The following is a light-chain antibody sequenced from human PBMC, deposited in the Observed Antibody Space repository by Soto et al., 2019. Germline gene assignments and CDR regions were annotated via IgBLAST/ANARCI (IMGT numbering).Light chain of an antibody. V-gene: IGKV3-20*01. CDR3: QQYGSSPRT. J-gene: IGKJ2*01. CDR2: GAS. CDR1: QSVSSNY. Sequence: EIVLTQSPGTLSFSPGERATLSCRASQSVSSNYLAWYQQKPGLAPRLLIYGASSRATGIPDRFSGSGSGTDFTLTISRLEPEDFAVYYCQQYGSSPRTFGQGTKLEIK.